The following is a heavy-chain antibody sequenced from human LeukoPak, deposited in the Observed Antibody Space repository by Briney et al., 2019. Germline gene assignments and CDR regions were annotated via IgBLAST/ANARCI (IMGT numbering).Heavy chain of an antibody. D-gene: IGHD6-19*01. CDR1: GFTFSSYW. J-gene: IGHJ4*02. CDR3: ARGTPDSSGCD. Sequence: GGSLRLSCAASGFTFSSYWMSWVRQAPGKGLEWVANIKKDGSEKYYVDSVKGRFTISRDNAKTSLYLQMNSLRAEDTAVYYCARGTPDSSGCDWGQGTLVTVSS. V-gene: IGHV3-7*01. CDR2: IKKDGSEK.